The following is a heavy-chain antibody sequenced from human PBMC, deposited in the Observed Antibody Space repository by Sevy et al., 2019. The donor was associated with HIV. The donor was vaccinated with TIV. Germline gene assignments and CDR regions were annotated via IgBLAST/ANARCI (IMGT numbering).Heavy chain of an antibody. Sequence: GGSLRLSCAASGFTFSRHSFNWVRQAPGKGLEWISYISSTSTTIFYADSVMDRFTISRDNAKNSLYLQMNSLRAEDTAVYYCARPGLNRVSYSHWGQGTLVTVSS. CDR2: ISSTSTTI. CDR1: GFTFSRHS. J-gene: IGHJ4*02. D-gene: IGHD2-8*01. V-gene: IGHV3-48*01. CDR3: ARPGLNRVSYSH.